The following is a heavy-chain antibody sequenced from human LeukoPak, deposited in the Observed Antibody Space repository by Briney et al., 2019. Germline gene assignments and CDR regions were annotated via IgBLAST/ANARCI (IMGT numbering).Heavy chain of an antibody. CDR3: ASSLAALI. CDR1: GFTFTSDW. CDR2: IKSDGSST. V-gene: IGHV3-74*01. Sequence: GSLRLSCEAPGFTFTSDWMHWVRQAPGKGLVWVSRIKSDGSSTNYADSVKGRFTISRDNAKNTVYLQMNSLRAEDTAVYYCASSLAALIWGQGTLVTVPS. J-gene: IGHJ4*02. D-gene: IGHD6-25*01.